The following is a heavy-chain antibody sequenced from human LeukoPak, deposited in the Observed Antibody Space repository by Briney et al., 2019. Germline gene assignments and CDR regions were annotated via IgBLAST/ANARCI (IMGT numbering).Heavy chain of an antibody. CDR1: GFTFSSYA. CDR2: ISGSGGST. D-gene: IGHD3-22*01. J-gene: IGHJ4*02. V-gene: IGHV3-23*01. Sequence: GGSLRFSCAASGFTFSSYAMSWVRQAPGKGLEWVSAISGSGGSTYYADSVKGRFTISRDNSKNTLYLQMNSLRAEDTAVYYCAKDAYDSSGYYSDPFDYWGQGTLVTVSS. CDR3: AKDAYDSSGYYSDPFDY.